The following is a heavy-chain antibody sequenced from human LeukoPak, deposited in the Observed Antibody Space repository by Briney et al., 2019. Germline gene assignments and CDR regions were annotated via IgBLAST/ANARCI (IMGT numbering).Heavy chain of an antibody. CDR2: VYYSGVT. V-gene: IGHV4-59*08. D-gene: IGHD2-15*01. Sequence: PSETPSLTCSVSGGSTGSDYWSWIRQLPGKGLEWIAYVYYSGVTSYNPSLKSRVAISIDTSKNQFSLNLTSVTAADTAVYYCARLSLHCSGGSCYRGAFDSWGQGTLVTVSS. CDR1: GGSTGSDY. J-gene: IGHJ4*02. CDR3: ARLSLHCSGGSCYRGAFDS.